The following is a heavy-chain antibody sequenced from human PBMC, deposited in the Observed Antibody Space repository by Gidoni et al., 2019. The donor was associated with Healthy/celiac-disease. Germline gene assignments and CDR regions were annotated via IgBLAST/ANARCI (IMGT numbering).Heavy chain of an antibody. D-gene: IGHD3-3*01. CDR2: IYYSGST. CDR3: ARDATIFGVGKGLYGFDY. J-gene: IGHJ4*02. V-gene: IGHV4-59*01. CDR1: GGSISSYY. Sequence: QVQLQESGPGLVKPSETLSLTCTVSGGSISSYYWSWIRQPPGKGLEWIGYIYYSGSTNYNPSLKSRVTISVDTSKNQFSLKLSSVTAADTAVYYCARDATIFGVGKGLYGFDYWGQGTLVTVSS.